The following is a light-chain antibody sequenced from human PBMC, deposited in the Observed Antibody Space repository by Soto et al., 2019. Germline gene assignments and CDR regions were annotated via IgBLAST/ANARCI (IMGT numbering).Light chain of an antibody. V-gene: IGKV1-33*01. CDR1: EDIRKY. Sequence: DILMTQSPSSLSAAVGDRVTITCQASEDIRKYVDWYQQKPGKAPKLLIYDASSLETGVPSRFSGSGSGTHFTFTISSLQPEDIATDYCQQFENLPLTFGGGTKVEIK. J-gene: IGKJ4*01. CDR2: DAS. CDR3: QQFENLPLT.